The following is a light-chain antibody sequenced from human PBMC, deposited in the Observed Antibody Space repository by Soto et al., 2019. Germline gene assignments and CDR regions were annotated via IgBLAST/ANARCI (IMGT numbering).Light chain of an antibody. CDR1: QSVSSY. CDR3: QQRSNWLT. Sequence: EIVLTQSPATLSLSPGERATLSCRASQSVSSYLAWYQQKPGQAPRLLIYDASNRATGIPARFSGSGYGTDFTLTISSLEHEGFTVYSCQQRSNWLTLGEGTKVEIK. V-gene: IGKV3-11*01. CDR2: DAS. J-gene: IGKJ4*01.